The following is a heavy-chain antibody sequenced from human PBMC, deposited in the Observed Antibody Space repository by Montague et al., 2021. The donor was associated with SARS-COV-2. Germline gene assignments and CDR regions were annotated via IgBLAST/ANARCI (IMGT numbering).Heavy chain of an antibody. V-gene: IGHV2-70*01. CDR1: GFSLSTSGMC. Sequence: PALVKPTQTLTLTCTFSGFSLSTSGMCVSWIRQPPGKALEWLALXXWGDDKYYSTSLKTRLTISKDTSKNQVVLTMTNMDPVDTATYYCARIWGATRGDAFDIWGQGTMVTVSS. CDR3: ARIWGATRGDAFDI. J-gene: IGHJ3*02. CDR2: XXWGDDK. D-gene: IGHD1-26*01.